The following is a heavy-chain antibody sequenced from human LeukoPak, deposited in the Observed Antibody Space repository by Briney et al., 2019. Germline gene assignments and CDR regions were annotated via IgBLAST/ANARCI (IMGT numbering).Heavy chain of an antibody. CDR2: IIPIFGTA. J-gene: IGHJ3*02. CDR3: ARERSAYSSGWYSAFDI. V-gene: IGHV1-69*05. CDR1: GGTFSGYA. D-gene: IGHD6-19*01. Sequence: VASVKVSCKASGGTFSGYAISWVRQAPGQGLEWMGGIIPIFGTANYAQKFQGRVTITTDESTSTAYMELSSLRSEDTAVYYCARERSAYSSGWYSAFDIWGQGTMVTVSS.